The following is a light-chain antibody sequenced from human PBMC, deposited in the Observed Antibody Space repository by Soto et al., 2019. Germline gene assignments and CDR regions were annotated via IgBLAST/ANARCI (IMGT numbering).Light chain of an antibody. J-gene: IGKJ1*01. V-gene: IGKV1-6*01. CDR2: GAS. Sequence: AVKLTQSPSSLSASVGDRVTITCRASQGIRTDLGWYQQSPGKAPKVLIVGASTLQSGVPSRFSGSGSGTDFTLTISSLQPEDSATYYCLQDFSYPRTLGQGTKVDIK. CDR1: QGIRTD. CDR3: LQDFSYPRT.